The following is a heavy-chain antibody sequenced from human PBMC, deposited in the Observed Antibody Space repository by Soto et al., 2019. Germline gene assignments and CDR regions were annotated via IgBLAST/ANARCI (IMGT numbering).Heavy chain of an antibody. J-gene: IGHJ4*02. CDR3: ASGRVLRYFDWLFLFDY. Sequence: QVQLVQSGAEVKKPGSSVKVSCKASGGTFSSYAISWVRQAPGQGLEWMGGIIPIFGTANYAQKFQGRVTITADESTSTAYMELSSLRSEDTAVYYCASGRVLRYFDWLFLFDYWGQGTLVTVSS. CDR2: IIPIFGTA. CDR1: GGTFSSYA. V-gene: IGHV1-69*01. D-gene: IGHD3-9*01.